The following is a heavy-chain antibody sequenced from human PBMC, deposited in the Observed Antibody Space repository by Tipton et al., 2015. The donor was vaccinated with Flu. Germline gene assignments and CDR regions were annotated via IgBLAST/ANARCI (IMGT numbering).Heavy chain of an antibody. D-gene: IGHD6-19*01. J-gene: IGHJ3*02. CDR2: IYHSGST. Sequence: TLSLTCAVSGYSISSGYYWGWIRQPPGKGLEWIWSIYHSGSTYYNPSLKSRFTISVDTSKKQFSLKLSSVTAADTPVYYCASPPPMPGSSGWYPTLNAFDIWGQGTMVTVSS. CDR1: GYSISSGYY. CDR3: ASPPPMPGSSGWYPTLNAFDI. V-gene: IGHV4-38-2*01.